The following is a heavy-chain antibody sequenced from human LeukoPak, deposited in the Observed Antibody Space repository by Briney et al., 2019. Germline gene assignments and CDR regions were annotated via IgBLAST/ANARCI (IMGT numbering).Heavy chain of an antibody. J-gene: IGHJ5*02. Sequence: SQTLSLTCTVSGGSISSGGYYWSWIRQHPGRGLEWIGYIYYSGSTYYNPSLKSRVTISVDTSKNQFSLKLSSVTAADTAVYYCARDPNAWESLDSWGQGTLVTVSS. D-gene: IGHD1-26*01. CDR3: ARDPNAWESLDS. CDR1: GGSISSGGYY. CDR2: IYYSGST. V-gene: IGHV4-31*03.